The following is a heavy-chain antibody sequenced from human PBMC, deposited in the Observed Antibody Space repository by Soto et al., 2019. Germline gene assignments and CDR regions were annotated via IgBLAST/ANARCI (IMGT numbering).Heavy chain of an antibody. J-gene: IGHJ6*02. CDR2: IWDDGGNK. Sequence: PVGSLRLSCAASAFTFSSYGMHWVRQAPGKGLEWVAVIWDDGGNKYYADSVKGRFTISRDNSKNTLYLQMNSLRAEDTAVYYCAKAHTIFGVVAGFCRDDPCYGMDGWGQGTAVRVSS. CDR3: AKAHTIFGVVAGFCRDDPCYGMDG. D-gene: IGHD3-3*01. CDR1: AFTFSSYG. V-gene: IGHV3-33*06.